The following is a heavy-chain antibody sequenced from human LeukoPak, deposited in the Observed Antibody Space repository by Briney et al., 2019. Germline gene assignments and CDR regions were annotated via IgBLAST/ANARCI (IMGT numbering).Heavy chain of an antibody. CDR3: ARVTAPAYYYYYGMDV. V-gene: IGHV1-58*01. CDR2: IVVGSGNT. CDR1: GFTFTSSA. D-gene: IGHD4-23*01. Sequence: GASVKVSCKASGFTFTSSAVQWVRQARGQRLEWIGWIVVGSGNTNYAQKFQERVTITRDMSTSTAYMELSSLRSEDTAVYYCARVTAPAYYYYYGMDVWGQGTTVTVSS. J-gene: IGHJ6*02.